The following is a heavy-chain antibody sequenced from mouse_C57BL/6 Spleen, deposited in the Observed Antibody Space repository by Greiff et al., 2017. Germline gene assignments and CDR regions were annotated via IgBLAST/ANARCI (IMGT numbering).Heavy chain of an antibody. V-gene: IGHV1-63*01. CDR1: GYTFTNYW. J-gene: IGHJ4*01. CDR2: IYPGGGYT. D-gene: IGHD3-2*02. CDR3: ARETAQATYAMDY. Sequence: VKLVESGAELVRPGTSVKMSCKASGYTFTNYWIGWAKQRPGHGLEWIGDIYPGGGYTNYNEKFKGKATLTADKSSSTAYMQFSSLTSEDSAIYYCARETAQATYAMDYWGQGTSVTVSS.